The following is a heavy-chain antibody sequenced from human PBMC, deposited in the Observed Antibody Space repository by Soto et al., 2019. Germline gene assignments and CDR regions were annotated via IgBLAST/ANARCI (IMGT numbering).Heavy chain of an antibody. V-gene: IGHV4-31*03. CDR3: AENEPLPPGFEP. Sequence: SETLSLTCTVSGSSISNGNYYWTWIRHLPGKGLEWLGNIYSTGRTSYNPSLKSRVTISIDTSKNQFSLKLRSVVAADTAMYYCAENEPLPPGFEPWGQGTLVTVSS. CDR1: GSSISNGNYY. J-gene: IGHJ5*02. CDR2: IYSTGRT.